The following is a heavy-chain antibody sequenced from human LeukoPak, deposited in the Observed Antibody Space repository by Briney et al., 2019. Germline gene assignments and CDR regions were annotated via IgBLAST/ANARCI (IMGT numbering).Heavy chain of an antibody. CDR1: GFTFSSYA. V-gene: IGHV3-64D*06. CDR2: ISSNGGST. J-gene: IGHJ4*02. CDR3: VKDQESEGHGYYIGFDY. Sequence: GGSLRLSCSASGFTFSSYAMHWVRQAPGKGLEYVSAISSNGGSTYYADSVKGRFTISRDNSKNTLYLQMSSLRAEDTAVYYCVKDQESEGHGYYIGFDYWGQGTLVTVSS. D-gene: IGHD5-18*01.